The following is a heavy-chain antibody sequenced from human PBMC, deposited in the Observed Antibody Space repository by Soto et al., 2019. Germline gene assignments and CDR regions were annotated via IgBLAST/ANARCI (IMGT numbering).Heavy chain of an antibody. Sequence: EVQLLESGGGLVQPGGSLRLSCEASGFILNSYGMSWVRQAPGKGLEWVSTLTSCGGTHYADSVKGLFTISRENSKNTLYLQMNSLRAEDTAVYYCAKDGDLYSGYSDHWGQGTLVTGSS. J-gene: IGHJ4*02. V-gene: IGHV3-23*01. CDR2: LTSCGGT. CDR1: GFILNSYG. D-gene: IGHD5-12*01. CDR3: AKDGDLYSGYSDH.